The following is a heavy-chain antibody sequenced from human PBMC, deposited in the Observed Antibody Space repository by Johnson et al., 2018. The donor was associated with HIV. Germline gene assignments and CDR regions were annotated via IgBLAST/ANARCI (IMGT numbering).Heavy chain of an antibody. V-gene: IGHV3-13*01. J-gene: IGHJ3*01. CDR3: ATFYYDNSNYFELASFFPGPTDL. D-gene: IGHD3-22*01. Sequence: VQLVESGGGLVQPGGSLRLSCAASGFTFSSYDMHWVRQATGKGLEWVSAIGTAGDTYYPVPVKGRFTLSRHNSTNTPYLQMNSLTAEDTAVYYCATFYYDNSNYFELASFFPGPTDLWGQGTLVTVSS. CDR1: GFTFSSYD. CDR2: IGTAGDT.